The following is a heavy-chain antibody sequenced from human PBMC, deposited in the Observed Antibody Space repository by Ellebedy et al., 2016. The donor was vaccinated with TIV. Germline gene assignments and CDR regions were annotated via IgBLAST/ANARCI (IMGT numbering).Heavy chain of an antibody. J-gene: IGHJ3*02. D-gene: IGHD3-9*01. CDR2: ISSSSSYI. V-gene: IGHV3-21*01. CDR3: ARDRRYFDWLSAFDI. Sequence: GESLKISXAASGFTFSSYSMNWVRQAPGKGLEWVSSISSSSSYIYYADSVKGRFTISRDNAKNSLYLQMNSLRAEDTAVYYCARDRRYFDWLSAFDIWGQGTMVTVSS. CDR1: GFTFSSYS.